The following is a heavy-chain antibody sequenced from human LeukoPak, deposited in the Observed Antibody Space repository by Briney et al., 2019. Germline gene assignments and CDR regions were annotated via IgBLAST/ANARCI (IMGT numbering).Heavy chain of an antibody. CDR2: INAGNGNT. Sequence: VASVKVSCKASAYTFTSYAMHWVRQAPGQRLEWMGWINAGNGNTKYSQEFQGRVTITRDTSASTAYMELSSLRSEDMAVYYCAREGQQLVRGYYYYYMDVWGKGTTVTVSS. D-gene: IGHD6-13*01. V-gene: IGHV1-3*03. CDR1: AYTFTSYA. CDR3: AREGQQLVRGYYYYYMDV. J-gene: IGHJ6*03.